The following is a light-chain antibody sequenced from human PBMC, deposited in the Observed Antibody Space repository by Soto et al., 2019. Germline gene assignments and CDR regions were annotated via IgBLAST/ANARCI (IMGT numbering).Light chain of an antibody. CDR3: CSYTSSGTYVV. CDR2: NVN. V-gene: IGLV2-18*02. CDR1: SSDVGSYDC. Sequence: QSALIQPPSVSGSPGPSVTISCTGTSSDVGSYDCVSWYQQHPGTVPKPMIYNVNTQPSGVPVRFSGSRSGNTASMTISGLQAEDEDDYQCCSYTSSGTYVVFGGGTKVTVL. J-gene: IGLJ2*01.